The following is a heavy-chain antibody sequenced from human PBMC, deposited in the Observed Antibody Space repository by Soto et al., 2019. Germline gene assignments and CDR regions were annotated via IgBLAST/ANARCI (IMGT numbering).Heavy chain of an antibody. V-gene: IGHV4-61*01. CDR2: IYYSGST. CDR1: GGSVSSGSYY. D-gene: IGHD4-17*01. J-gene: IGHJ4*02. Sequence: SETLSLTCTVSGGSVSSGSYYWSWIRQPPGKGLEWIGYIYYSGSTNYNPSLKSRVTISVDTSKNQFSLKLSSVTAADTAVYYCARESADWDDYDYWGRGALVTVSS. CDR3: ARESADWDDYDY.